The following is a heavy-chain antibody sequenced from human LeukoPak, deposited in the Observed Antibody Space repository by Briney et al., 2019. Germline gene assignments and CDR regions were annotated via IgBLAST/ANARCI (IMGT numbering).Heavy chain of an antibody. J-gene: IGHJ3*02. CDR3: ARGRSVSPDAFDI. CDR2: ISGSGGST. V-gene: IGHV3-23*01. Sequence: GGSLRLACAGSGFTVSSNYMSWVSQAPGKGLEWVAAISGSGGSTYYADSVKGRFTISRDNSKNTLYLQMNSLRAEDTAVYYCARGRSVSPDAFDICGQGTMVTASS. CDR1: GFTVSSNY. D-gene: IGHD5/OR15-5a*01.